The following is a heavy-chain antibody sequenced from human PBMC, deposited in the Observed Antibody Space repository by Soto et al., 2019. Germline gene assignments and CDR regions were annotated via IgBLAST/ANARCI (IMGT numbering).Heavy chain of an antibody. Sequence: GGSLRLSCAASGFTFSSYSMNWVRQAPGKGLEWVSSISSSSSYIYYADSVKGRFTISRDNAKNSLYLQMNSLRAEDTAVYYCARDPRWDYYGSGYMDVWGKGTTVTVSS. V-gene: IGHV3-21*01. CDR2: ISSSSSYI. CDR1: GFTFSSYS. D-gene: IGHD3-10*01. J-gene: IGHJ6*03. CDR3: ARDPRWDYYGSGYMDV.